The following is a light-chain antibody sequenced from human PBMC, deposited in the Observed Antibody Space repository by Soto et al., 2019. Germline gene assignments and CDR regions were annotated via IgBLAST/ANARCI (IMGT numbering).Light chain of an antibody. CDR2: DAS. J-gene: IGKJ5*01. V-gene: IGKV3-15*01. CDR1: QDVTNS. Sequence: EILMTQSPATLSLSPGSGFTLSGRAAQDVTNSVAWYQQKSGQAPRLLIYDASARASGVSARFSGSGSGTDFTLTISGLQAEDFAVYFCQQYIRRPLSFGQGTRLEIK. CDR3: QQYIRRPLS.